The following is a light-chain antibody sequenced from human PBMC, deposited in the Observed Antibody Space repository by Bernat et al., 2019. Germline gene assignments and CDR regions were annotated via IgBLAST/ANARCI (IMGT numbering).Light chain of an antibody. J-gene: IGLJ3*02. Sequence: QTVVTQEPSLTVSPGGTVTLTCASNAGAVTSGYFPIWLQQKPGQPPRSLIHSATNQHSWTPVRFSGSLLGGKAALTLSGVQPEDEADYYCLLYHAASQQWVFGGGTKLTVL. CDR3: LLYHAASQQWV. CDR2: SAT. CDR1: AGAVTSGYF. V-gene: IGLV7-43*01.